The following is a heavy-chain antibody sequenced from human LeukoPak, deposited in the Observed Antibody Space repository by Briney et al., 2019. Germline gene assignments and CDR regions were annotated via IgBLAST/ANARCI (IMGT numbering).Heavy chain of an antibody. Sequence: NPSETLSLTCAVYGGSFSGYYWSWIRQPPGKGLEWIGEINHSGSTNYNPSLKSRVTISVDTSKNQFSLKLSSVTAADTAVYYCARGLRKDSSGYCPRRRGFDPWGQGTLVTVSS. CDR3: ARGLRKDSSGYCPRRRGFDP. CDR2: INHSGST. V-gene: IGHV4-34*01. J-gene: IGHJ5*02. CDR1: GGSFSGYY. D-gene: IGHD3-22*01.